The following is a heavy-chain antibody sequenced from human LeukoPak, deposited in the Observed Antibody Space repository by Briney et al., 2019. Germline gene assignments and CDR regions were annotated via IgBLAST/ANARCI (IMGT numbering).Heavy chain of an antibody. Sequence: SETLSLTCTVSGGSISGSSYYWGWIRQPPGKGLEWIGSIYYSGSTYYNPSLKSRVTISVDTSKNQFSLKLSSVTAADTAVYYCARDLYGGIQDYWGQGTLVTVSS. D-gene: IGHD4-23*01. V-gene: IGHV4-39*07. CDR2: IYYSGST. J-gene: IGHJ4*02. CDR3: ARDLYGGIQDY. CDR1: GGSISGSSYY.